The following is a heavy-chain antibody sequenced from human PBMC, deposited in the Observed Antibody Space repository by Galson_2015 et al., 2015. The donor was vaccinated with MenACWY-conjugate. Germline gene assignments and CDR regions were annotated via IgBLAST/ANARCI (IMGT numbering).Heavy chain of an antibody. V-gene: IGHV5-51*01. D-gene: IGHD1/OR15-1a*01. J-gene: IGHJ4*01. CDR3: ARSPETPPRGNRRIADY. CDR2: IYPGDFDT. Sequence: QSGAEVKKPGESLKISCKGSGYTFTNYWIGWVRQMPGKGLEWMGIIYPGDFDTRYSPSFEGQVTISVDKSINTAYLQWNSLKASDTAMYYCARSPETPPRGNRRIADYWGQGTLVTVSS. CDR1: GYTFTNYW.